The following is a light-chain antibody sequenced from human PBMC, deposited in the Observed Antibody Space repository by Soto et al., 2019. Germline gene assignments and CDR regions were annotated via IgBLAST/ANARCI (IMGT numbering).Light chain of an antibody. CDR2: DAS. CDR1: QSISSW. J-gene: IGKJ1*01. Sequence: DIPMTQSPSTLSASVGDRVTITCRASQSISSWLAWYQQKPGKAPKLLIYDASSLESGVPSRFSGSGSGTEFTLTISSLEPDDVATYYCQQYNSYRWTFGQGTKVEIK. V-gene: IGKV1-5*01. CDR3: QQYNSYRWT.